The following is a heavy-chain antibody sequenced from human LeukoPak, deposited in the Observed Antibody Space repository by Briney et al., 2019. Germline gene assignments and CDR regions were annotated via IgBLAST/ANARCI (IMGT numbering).Heavy chain of an antibody. D-gene: IGHD2-21*01. V-gene: IGHV3-23*01. CDR2: VSGNGDMT. Sequence: GGSLRLSCAASGLTFSSAVMAWVRQCPGKGLEWVASVSGNGDMTYYTDSVKGRFAISRDNSRNTLFLQLSGLTFDDTARYYCAKVDIVDSRKPGMDVWGQGTTVTVSS. CDR1: GLTFSSAV. CDR3: AKVDIVDSRKPGMDV. J-gene: IGHJ6*02.